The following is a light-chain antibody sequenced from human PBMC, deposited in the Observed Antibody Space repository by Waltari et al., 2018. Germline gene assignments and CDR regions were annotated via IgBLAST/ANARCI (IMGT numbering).Light chain of an antibody. CDR2: YDT. V-gene: IGLV3-21*04. CDR3: QVWDSSRHHVI. Sequence: SYILTQPPSVSVAPGQTARITCGVDDIGERSLHWCQQRPGQAPVLVIYYDTDRPSGIPDRFSGSHSGNTATLTISRVEAGDEADYYCQVWDSSRHHVIFGGGTRLTVL. J-gene: IGLJ2*01. CDR1: DIGERS.